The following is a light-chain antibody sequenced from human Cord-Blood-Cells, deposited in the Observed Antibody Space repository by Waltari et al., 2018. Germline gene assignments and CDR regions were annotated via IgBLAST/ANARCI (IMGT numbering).Light chain of an antibody. J-gene: IGKJ4*01. CDR1: QGSSSY. V-gene: IGKV1-9*01. CDR2: AAS. CDR3: QQLNSYPLT. Sequence: IQLTQSPSSLSASVGERVTITCRASQGSSSYLAWYQQKPGKASKLLIYAASTLQSGVPSRFSGSGSGTDFTLTISSLQPEDFATYYCQQLNSYPLTFGGGTKVEIK.